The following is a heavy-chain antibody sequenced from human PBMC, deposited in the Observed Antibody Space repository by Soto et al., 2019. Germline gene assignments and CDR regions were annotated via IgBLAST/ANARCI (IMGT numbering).Heavy chain of an antibody. J-gene: IGHJ4*02. V-gene: IGHV3-74*03. D-gene: IGHD3-16*01. Sequence: EVQLVESGGGLVQPGGSLRLSCAASGFTFSMYWMHWVRQAPGKGLLWVSCINGDGTDTTYADSVKGRFTIFRDNAKNTVYLQMNGLRAEDTAVYYCAREVGRGSGSYYLDYWGQETLVTVSS. CDR3: AREVGRGSGSYYLDY. CDR1: GFTFSMYW. CDR2: INGDGTDT.